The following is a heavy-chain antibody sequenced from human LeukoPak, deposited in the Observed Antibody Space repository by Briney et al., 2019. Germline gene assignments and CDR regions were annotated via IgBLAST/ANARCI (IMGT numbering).Heavy chain of an antibody. CDR3: AAKGNGYTGIYVFAH. CDR2: FYAGGST. D-gene: IGHD5-12*01. CDR1: GFSVSSNY. Sequence: PGGSLRFSCEASGFSVSSNYMSWVRQAPGKGLEWVSVFYAGGSTYYTDSVKGRFTISRDTSKNSLYLQMNSLRPEDTAVYYCAAKGNGYTGIYVFAHWGQGTLVTVSS. V-gene: IGHV3-66*01. J-gene: IGHJ4*02.